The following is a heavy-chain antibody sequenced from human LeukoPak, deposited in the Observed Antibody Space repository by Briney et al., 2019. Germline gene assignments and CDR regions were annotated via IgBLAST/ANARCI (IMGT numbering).Heavy chain of an antibody. Sequence: SETLSLTCAVSGVSISGSGYYLGWIRQPPGKGLEWIGNIYETGSTYYTASLQSRVTIAIDMSKNQISLRLTSVSAADTAMYYCVKSGGYGLIDYWGQGTLVTVSS. V-gene: IGHV4-39*01. D-gene: IGHD6-19*01. J-gene: IGHJ4*02. CDR2: IYETGST. CDR1: GVSISGSGYY. CDR3: VKSGGYGLIDY.